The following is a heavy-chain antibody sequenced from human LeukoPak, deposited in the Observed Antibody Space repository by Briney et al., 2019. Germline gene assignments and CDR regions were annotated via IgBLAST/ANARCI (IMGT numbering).Heavy chain of an antibody. Sequence: QSGGSLRLSCAASGFTFNSYTMNWVRQAPGKGLEWVSYISSGSSTTYYADSVKGRFTISRDNAKNSLYLQMNSLRAEDTAVYYCARTYLLYYDSSGYYYFDYGGQGTLVTVSS. J-gene: IGHJ4*02. CDR1: GFTFNSYT. D-gene: IGHD3-22*01. CDR2: ISSGSSTT. V-gene: IGHV3-48*01. CDR3: ARTYLLYYDSSGYYYFDY.